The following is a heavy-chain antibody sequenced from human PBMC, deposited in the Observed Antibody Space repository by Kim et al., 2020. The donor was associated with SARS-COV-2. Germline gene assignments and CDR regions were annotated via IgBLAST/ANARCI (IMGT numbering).Heavy chain of an antibody. D-gene: IGHD3-22*01. Sequence: QKLTGRVTMTTDTSTSTAYMELGSLRSDDTAVYYCARPIYDSSGNDAFDIWGQGTMVTVSS. CDR3: ARPIYDSSGNDAFDI. V-gene: IGHV1-18*01. J-gene: IGHJ3*02.